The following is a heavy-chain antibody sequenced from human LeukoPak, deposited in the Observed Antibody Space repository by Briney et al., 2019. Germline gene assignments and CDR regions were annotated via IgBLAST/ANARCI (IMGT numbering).Heavy chain of an antibody. J-gene: IGHJ6*03. CDR2: FNHSGST. CDR3: ATGGRFLEWLLYRYYYYMDV. CDR1: GGSCSGYY. V-gene: IGHV4-34*01. D-gene: IGHD3-3*01. Sequence: SETLSLTCAVYGGSCSGYYWSWIRQPPGKGLDWIGEFNHSGSTNYNPSLKSRVTISVETSKKQFLLMLSSVTAAEPDVYYCATGGRFLEWLLYRYYYYMDVWGKGTTVTVSS.